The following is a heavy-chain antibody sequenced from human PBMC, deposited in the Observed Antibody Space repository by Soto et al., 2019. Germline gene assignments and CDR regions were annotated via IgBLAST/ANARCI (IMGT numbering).Heavy chain of an antibody. V-gene: IGHV3-11*01. CDR1: GFTFSDYY. CDR2: ISDSGSTI. D-gene: IGHD3-16*01. Sequence: QVQLVESGGGLVKPGGSLRLSCAASGFTFSDYYMSWIRQAPGKGLEWLSHISDSGSTINYAYSVKGRFTIARDNAKNPLYLHMHSLIVDDRAVYNCARDTAFVARGFFDPWCQGILVTVSS. CDR3: ARDTAFVARGFFDP. J-gene: IGHJ5*02.